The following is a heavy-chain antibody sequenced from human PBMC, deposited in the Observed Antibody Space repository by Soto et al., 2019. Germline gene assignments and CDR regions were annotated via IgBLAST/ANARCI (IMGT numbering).Heavy chain of an antibody. Sequence: ASVKLSCKASGYTFTGYYMHWVRQAPGQGLEWMGWINPNSGGTNYAQKFQGWVTMTRDTSISTAYMELSRLRSDDTAVYYCARGGAIAARPLFDYYYYYMDVWGKGTTVTVSS. J-gene: IGHJ6*03. CDR2: INPNSGGT. CDR1: GYTFTGYY. V-gene: IGHV1-2*04. D-gene: IGHD6-6*01. CDR3: ARGGAIAARPLFDYYYYYMDV.